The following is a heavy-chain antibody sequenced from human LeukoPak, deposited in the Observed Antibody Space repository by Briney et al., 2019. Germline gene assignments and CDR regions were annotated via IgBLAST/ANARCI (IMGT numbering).Heavy chain of an antibody. Sequence: GASVKVSCKASGYTFTGYYMHWVRQAPGEGLGWMGWINPNSGGTNYEQKFQGRVTMTRDTSISTAYMELSRLRSDDTAVYYCARGDKLYSHSLFDPWGQGTLVTVSS. V-gene: IGHV1-2*02. D-gene: IGHD6-13*01. J-gene: IGHJ5*02. CDR2: INPNSGGT. CDR1: GYTFTGYY. CDR3: ARGDKLYSHSLFDP.